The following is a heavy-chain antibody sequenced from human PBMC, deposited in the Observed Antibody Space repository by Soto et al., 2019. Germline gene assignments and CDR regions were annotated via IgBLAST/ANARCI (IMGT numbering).Heavy chain of an antibody. D-gene: IGHD3-9*01. CDR3: ARHGEDILTGYYDRDGYSYGMAV. V-gene: IGHV5-51*01. CDR2: IYPGDSDT. CDR1: GYSFTSYW. Sequence: GESLKISCKGSGYSFTSYWIGWVRQMPGKGLEWMGIIYPGDSDTRYSPSFQGQVTISADKSISTAYLQWSSLKASDTAMYYCARHGEDILTGYYDRDGYSYGMAVWGPGTTVTVSS. J-gene: IGHJ6*02.